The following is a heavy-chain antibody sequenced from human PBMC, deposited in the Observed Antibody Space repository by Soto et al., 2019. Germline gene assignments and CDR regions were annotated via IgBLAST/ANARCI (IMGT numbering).Heavy chain of an antibody. Sequence: QVQLVESGGGVVQPGRSLRLSCAASRFTFSSYAMHWVRQAPGKGLERVAVISYDGSNKYYADSVKGRFTISRDNSKNTLYLQMISLRAEDTAVYSCARDRWAIVGATGSGWFDPWGQGTLVTVSS. CDR1: RFTFSSYA. CDR3: ARDRWAIVGATGSGWFDP. J-gene: IGHJ5*02. D-gene: IGHD1-26*01. CDR2: ISYDGSNK. V-gene: IGHV3-30-3*01.